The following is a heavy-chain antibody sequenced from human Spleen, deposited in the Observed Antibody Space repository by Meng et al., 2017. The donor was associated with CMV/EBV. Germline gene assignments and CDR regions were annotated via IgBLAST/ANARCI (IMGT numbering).Heavy chain of an antibody. V-gene: IGHV2-5*02. CDR3: AHQTGYYSLFDY. CDR2: IYWDDDK. D-gene: IGHD3-22*01. CDR1: GFSLTTSGVG. J-gene: IGHJ4*02. Sequence: CTFSGFSLTTSGVGVGWIRQPPGKALDWLTLIYWDDDKRYSPSLKSRLTITKDISKKQVVLTMTNMDPVDTATYYCAHQTGYYSLFDYWGQGALVTVSS.